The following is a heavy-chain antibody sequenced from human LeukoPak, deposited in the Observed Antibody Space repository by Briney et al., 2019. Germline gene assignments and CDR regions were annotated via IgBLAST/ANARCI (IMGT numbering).Heavy chain of an antibody. CDR3: AKERGYGYNHIDY. J-gene: IGHJ4*02. CDR2: ISGSGGST. V-gene: IGHV3-23*01. Sequence: GGSLILSCAASGFTVTGNYMSWVRQAPGKGLEWVSTISGSGGSTYYADSVKGRFTISRDKSKNTVYLQMNSLRAEDTAVYYCAKERGYGYNHIDYWGQGTLVTVSS. CDR1: GFTVTGNY. D-gene: IGHD5-24*01.